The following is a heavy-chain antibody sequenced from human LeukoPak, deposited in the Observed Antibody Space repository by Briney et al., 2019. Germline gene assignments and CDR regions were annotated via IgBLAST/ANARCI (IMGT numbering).Heavy chain of an antibody. CDR2: IYHSGST. J-gene: IGHJ4*02. D-gene: IGHD1-26*01. CDR1: GYSISSGYY. CDR3: ARGRRGSGSYGY. V-gene: IGHV4-38-2*02. Sequence: PSETLSLTCTVSGYSISSGYYWGWIRQPPGKGLEWIGSIYHSGSTYYNPSLKSRVTISVDTSKNQFSLKLSSVTAADTAVYYCARGRRGSGSYGYWGQGTLVTVSS.